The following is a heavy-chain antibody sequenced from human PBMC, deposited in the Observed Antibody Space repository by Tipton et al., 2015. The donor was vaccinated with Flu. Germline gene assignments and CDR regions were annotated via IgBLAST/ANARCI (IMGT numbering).Heavy chain of an antibody. CDR3: AKGQGGVSVIRGGGAVDY. CDR2: VGGGGLST. J-gene: IGHJ4*02. Sequence: SLRLSCAASGFSFSTYAMSWVRQAPGKGLEWVSTVGGGGLSTNYADSVKGRFTISRDNSKNTLFLQMNSLRAEDTAVYFCAKGQGGVSVIRGGGAVDYWGQGTLVTCTS. CDR1: GFSFSTYA. D-gene: IGHD2-21*01. V-gene: IGHV3-23*01.